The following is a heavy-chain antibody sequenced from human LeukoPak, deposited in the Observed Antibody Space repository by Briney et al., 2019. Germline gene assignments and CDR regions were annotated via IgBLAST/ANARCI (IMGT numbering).Heavy chain of an antibody. CDR3: AREGIAVASSDY. Sequence: SETLFLTCVVSGGSISSSNWWSWVRQPPEQGLEWIGEIYHSGSTNYNPSLKSRVTISVDKSKDQFSLKLSSVTAADTAVYYCAREGIAVASSDYWGQGTLVTVSS. CDR2: IYHSGST. V-gene: IGHV4-4*02. D-gene: IGHD6-19*01. CDR1: GGSISSSNW. J-gene: IGHJ4*02.